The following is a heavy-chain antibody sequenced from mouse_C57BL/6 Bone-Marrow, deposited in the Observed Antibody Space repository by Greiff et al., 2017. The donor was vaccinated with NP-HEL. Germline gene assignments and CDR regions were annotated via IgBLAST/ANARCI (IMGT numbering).Heavy chain of an antibody. Sequence: VHLVESGGDLVKPGGSLKLSCAASGFTFSSYGMSWVRQTPDKRLEWVATISSGGSYTYYPDSVKGRFTISRDNAKNTLYLQMSSLKSEDTAMYYCARHIITTVVAFYWYFDVWGTGTTVTVSS. D-gene: IGHD1-1*01. V-gene: IGHV5-6*01. CDR3: ARHIITTVVAFYWYFDV. J-gene: IGHJ1*03. CDR1: GFTFSSYG. CDR2: ISSGGSYT.